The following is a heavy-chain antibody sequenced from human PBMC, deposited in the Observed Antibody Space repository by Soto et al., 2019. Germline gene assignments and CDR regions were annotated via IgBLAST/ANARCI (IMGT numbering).Heavy chain of an antibody. CDR1: GFTFSSYW. CDR2: IKQDGSEK. V-gene: IGHV3-7*01. Sequence: GGSLRLSCAASGFTFSSYWMSWVRQAPGKGLEWVANIKQDGSEKYYVDSVKGRFTISRDNAKNSLYLQMNSLRAEDTAVYYCARGAEVAAARKELYWYFDLWGRGTLVTVSS. CDR3: ARGAEVAAARKELYWYFDL. J-gene: IGHJ2*01. D-gene: IGHD6-13*01.